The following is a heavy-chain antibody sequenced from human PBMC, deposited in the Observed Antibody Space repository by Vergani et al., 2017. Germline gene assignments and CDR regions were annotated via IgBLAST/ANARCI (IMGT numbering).Heavy chain of an antibody. V-gene: IGHV3-21*01. CDR2: ISSSSSYI. D-gene: IGHD2-2*03. J-gene: IGHJ4*02. CDR3: ARERLDIVVVPVTDY. CDR1: GFTFSSYS. Sequence: EVQLVESGGGLVKPGGSLRLSCAASGFTFSSYSMNWVRQAPGKGLEWVSSISSSSSYIYYADSAKGRFTISRDNAKNSLYLQMNSLRAEDTAVYYCARERLDIVVVPVTDYWGQGTLVTVSS.